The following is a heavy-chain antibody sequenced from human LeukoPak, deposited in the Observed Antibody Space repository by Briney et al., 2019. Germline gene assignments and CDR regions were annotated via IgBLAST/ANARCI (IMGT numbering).Heavy chain of an antibody. CDR1: GFTFSSYA. V-gene: IGHV3-23*01. Sequence: PGGSLRLSCAASGFTFSSYAMSWVRQAPGKGLEWVSAISGSGGSTYYADSVKGRFTISRDNSKNTLYLQMNSLRAEDTAVYYCAKYSSGWCEGRYYYYGMDVWGQGTTVTVSS. J-gene: IGHJ6*02. D-gene: IGHD6-19*01. CDR2: ISGSGGST. CDR3: AKYSSGWCEGRYYYYGMDV.